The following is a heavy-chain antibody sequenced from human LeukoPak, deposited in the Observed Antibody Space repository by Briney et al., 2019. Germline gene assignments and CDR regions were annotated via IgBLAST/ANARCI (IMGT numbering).Heavy chain of an antibody. CDR2: IKEDGSDK. CDR3: AKDSKPAAGPFDY. V-gene: IGHV3-7*03. D-gene: IGHD6-13*01. J-gene: IGHJ4*02. Sequence: GGSLRLSCEASGFIFSNYWMGWVRQAPGKGLEWVANIKEDGSDKNYVESMKGRYTISRDNAKNSLYLQMNSLRAEDTAVYYCAKDSKPAAGPFDYWGQGTLVTVSS. CDR1: GFIFSNYW.